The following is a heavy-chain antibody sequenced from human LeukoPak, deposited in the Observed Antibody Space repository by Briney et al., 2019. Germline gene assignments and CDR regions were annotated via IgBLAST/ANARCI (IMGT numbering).Heavy chain of an antibody. J-gene: IGHJ4*02. V-gene: IGHV1-18*01. D-gene: IGHD3-10*01. CDR1: GYTFTSYD. CDR3: ARDRYYGSGSYLDY. CDR2: ISAYNGNT. Sequence: ASVKVSCKASGYTFTSYDINWVRQAPGQGLEWMGWISAYNGNTNYAQKLQGRVTMTTDTSTSTAYMELRSLRSDDTAVYYCARDRYYGSGSYLDYWGQGTLVTVSS.